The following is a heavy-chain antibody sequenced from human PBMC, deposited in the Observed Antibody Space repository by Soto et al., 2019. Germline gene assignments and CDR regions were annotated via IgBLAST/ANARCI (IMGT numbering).Heavy chain of an antibody. V-gene: IGHV4-59*01. CDR3: ARGSRYSYGYDVHYYYYMDF. Sequence: PSETLSLTCTVSGGSISSYYWSWIRQPPGKGLEWIGYIYYTGSTNYNPSLKSRVTISVDTSKNQCSLKLSSVTAADTAVYYCARGSRYSYGYDVHYYYYMDFRGKGTTVTVSS. J-gene: IGHJ6*03. D-gene: IGHD5-18*01. CDR1: GGSISSYY. CDR2: IYYTGST.